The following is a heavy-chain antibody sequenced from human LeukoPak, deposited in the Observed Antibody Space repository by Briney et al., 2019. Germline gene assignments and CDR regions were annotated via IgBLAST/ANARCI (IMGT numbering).Heavy chain of an antibody. D-gene: IGHD1-1*01. J-gene: IGHJ4*02. CDR2: IYYGGST. CDR1: GGSISSYY. Sequence: SETLSLTCTVSGGSISSYYWSWIRQPPGKGLEWIGYIYYGGSTNYNPSLKSRVTISVDTSKNQFSLNLSSVTAADTAVYYCAGKLERWWDYWGQGTLVTVSS. CDR3: AGKLERWWDY. V-gene: IGHV4-59*01.